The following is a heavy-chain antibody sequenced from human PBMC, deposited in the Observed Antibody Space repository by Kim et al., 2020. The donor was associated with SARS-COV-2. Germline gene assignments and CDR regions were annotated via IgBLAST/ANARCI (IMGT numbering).Heavy chain of an antibody. CDR1: GGTFSSYA. D-gene: IGHD2-15*01. CDR2: IIPIFGTA. V-gene: IGHV1-69*13. CDR3: ASNSCSGGSCYPYYYYGMDA. Sequence: SVKVSCKASGGTFSSYAISWVRQAPGQGLEWMGGIIPIFGTANYAQKFQGRVTISADASTSTAYMELSSLRSEDTAVYYCASNSCSGGSCYPYYYYGMDAWGEGATVTVSP. J-gene: IGHJ6*01.